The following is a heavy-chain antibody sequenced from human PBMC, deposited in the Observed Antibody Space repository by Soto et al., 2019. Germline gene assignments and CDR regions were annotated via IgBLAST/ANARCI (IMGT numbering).Heavy chain of an antibody. CDR1: GFTFSSYA. D-gene: IGHD3-3*01. CDR2: ISGSGGST. Sequence: PGGSLRLSCAASGFTFSSYAMSWVRQAPGKGLEWVSAISGSGGSTYYADSVKGRFTISRDNSKNTLYLQMNSLRAEDTAVYYCAKDPLVLRQRGYYFDYWGQGTLVTVSS. V-gene: IGHV3-23*01. J-gene: IGHJ4*02. CDR3: AKDPLVLRQRGYYFDY.